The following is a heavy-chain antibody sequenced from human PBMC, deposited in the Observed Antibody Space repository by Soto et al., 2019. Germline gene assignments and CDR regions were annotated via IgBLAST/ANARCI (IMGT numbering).Heavy chain of an antibody. CDR3: AKVHSYYYGSGSYYNPPDY. V-gene: IGHV3-30*18. D-gene: IGHD3-10*01. Sequence: GGSLRLSCAASGFTFSNYGMHWVRQAPGKGLEWVAVISYDGSNKYYADSVKGRFTISRDNSKNTLYLQMNSLRAEDTAVYYCAKVHSYYYGSGSYYNPPDYWGQGTLVTVSS. J-gene: IGHJ4*02. CDR1: GFTFSNYG. CDR2: ISYDGSNK.